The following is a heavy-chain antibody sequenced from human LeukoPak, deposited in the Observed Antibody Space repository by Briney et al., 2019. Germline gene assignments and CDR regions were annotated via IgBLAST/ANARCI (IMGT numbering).Heavy chain of an antibody. V-gene: IGHV3-23*01. J-gene: IGHJ4*02. CDR1: GFTFSSYA. D-gene: IGHD3-3*01. CDR3: AKDLNDFWSGYRYYFDY. Sequence: GGSLRLSCAASGFTFSSYAMSWVRQAPGKWLEWVSAISGSGGSTYYADSVKGRFTISRDNSKNTLYLQMNSLRAEDTAVYYCAKDLNDFWSGYRYYFDYWGQGTLVTVSS. CDR2: ISGSGGST.